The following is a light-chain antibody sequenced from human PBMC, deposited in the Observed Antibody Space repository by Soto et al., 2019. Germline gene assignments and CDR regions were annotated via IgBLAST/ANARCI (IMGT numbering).Light chain of an antibody. CDR2: DAS. V-gene: IGKV3-11*01. Sequence: EIVLTQSPATLSLSPGERATLSCRASQSVSSYLAWYQQKPGQAPRLLIYDASNSATGIPARFSGSGSGTDVTLTISSLEPEDFAVYYCQQRSNWPRTFGGGTKVEIK. J-gene: IGKJ4*01. CDR1: QSVSSY. CDR3: QQRSNWPRT.